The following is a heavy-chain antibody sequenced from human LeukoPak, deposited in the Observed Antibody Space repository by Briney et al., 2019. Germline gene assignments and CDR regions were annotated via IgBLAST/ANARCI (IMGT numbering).Heavy chain of an antibody. CDR2: IYCSGTT. V-gene: IGHV4-59*12. CDR1: GGSISSYY. J-gene: IGHJ4*02. CDR3: ARVRWRGYYFDY. D-gene: IGHD2-15*01. Sequence: SETLSLTCSVSGGSISSYYWNWIRQPPGKGLEWIGHIYCSGTTNYSPSLKSRVTISVDRSKNQFSLKLSSVTAADTAVYYCARVRWRGYYFDYWGQGTLVTVSS.